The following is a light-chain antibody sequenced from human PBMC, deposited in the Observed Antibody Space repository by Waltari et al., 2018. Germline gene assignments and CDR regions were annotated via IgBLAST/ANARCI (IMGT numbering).Light chain of an antibody. CDR3: MQALQTPIT. V-gene: IGKV2-28*01. CDR1: QSLLQTNGYNY. Sequence: DIVMTQSPLSLPVTPGEPASISCRSSQSLLQTNGYNYLDWYLQKPGQSPQVLIYLGSNRASGVPYRFSGSGSGTDSTLKLGRVEAAHVGVYYGMQALQTPITFGQGTRLEIK. J-gene: IGKJ5*01. CDR2: LGS.